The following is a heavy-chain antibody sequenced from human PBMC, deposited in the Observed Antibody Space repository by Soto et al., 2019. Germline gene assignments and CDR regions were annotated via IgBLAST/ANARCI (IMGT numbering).Heavy chain of an antibody. D-gene: IGHD3-22*01. CDR1: GGSISSYY. Sequence: LSLTCTVSGGSISSYYWSWIRQPPGKGLEWIGYIYYNGTTNYNPSLKSRVTMSVGTSKNQFSLKLSSVTAADTAVYYCARYYYDTSGYYYDYWGQGSLVTVSS. V-gene: IGHV4-59*13. CDR3: ARYYYDTSGYYYDY. CDR2: IYYNGTT. J-gene: IGHJ4*02.